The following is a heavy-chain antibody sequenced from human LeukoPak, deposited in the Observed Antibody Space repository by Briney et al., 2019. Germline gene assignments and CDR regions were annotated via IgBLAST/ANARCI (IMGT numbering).Heavy chain of an antibody. J-gene: IGHJ4*02. CDR3: ARDLKTIFGVVRASDY. CDR1: GFTFSDYY. Sequence: PGGSLRLSCAASGFTFSDYYMSWIRQAPGKGLEWVSYISSSGSTIYYADSVKGRFTISRDNAKNSLYLQLNSLRAEDTAVYYCARDLKTIFGVVRASDYWGQGTLVTVSS. D-gene: IGHD3-3*01. V-gene: IGHV3-11*04. CDR2: ISSSGSTI.